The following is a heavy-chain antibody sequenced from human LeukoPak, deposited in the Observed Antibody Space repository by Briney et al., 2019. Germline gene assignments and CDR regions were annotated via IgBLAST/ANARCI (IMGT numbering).Heavy chain of an antibody. V-gene: IGHV1-58*01. CDR2: IVVGSGNT. J-gene: IGHJ4*02. D-gene: IGHD4-17*01. CDR1: VFTVTRSA. Sequence: GTSVTVSCKGSVFTVTRSALQWLRQARGQRLELIGWIVVGSGNTNYPQKSQERVPITSEMSTRTAYLELSSLRSEDPAVYYCAADKNFGEVCYWGQGTLVTVSS. CDR3: AADKNFGEVCY.